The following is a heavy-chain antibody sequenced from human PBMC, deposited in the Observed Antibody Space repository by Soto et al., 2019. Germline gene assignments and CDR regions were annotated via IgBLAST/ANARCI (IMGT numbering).Heavy chain of an antibody. CDR3: ARDRSGPLDY. D-gene: IGHD6-19*01. V-gene: IGHV1-18*01. CDR1: GYTFTSYG. Sequence: ASVKVSCKASGYTFTSYGISWVRQAPGQGLEWMGGISAYNGAANFAQKFQGRVTITADKSTSTAYMELSSLRSEDTAVYYCARDRSGPLDYWGQGTLVTVSS. J-gene: IGHJ4*02. CDR2: ISAYNGAA.